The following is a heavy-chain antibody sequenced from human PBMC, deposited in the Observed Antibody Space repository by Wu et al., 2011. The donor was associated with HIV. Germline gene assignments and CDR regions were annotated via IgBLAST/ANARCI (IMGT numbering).Heavy chain of an antibody. CDR2: IIPIFGTA. Sequence: QVRLVQSGAEVKKPGSSVKVSCKASGGTFSSYAISWVRQAPGQGLEWMGGIIPIFGTAKYAQKFRGRVTITTDESTNTAYMALSSLRSEDTAVHYCARVRRGLEAGEDAFDFWGQGTMVTVSS. CDR1: GGTFSSYA. J-gene: IGHJ3*01. CDR3: ARVRRGLEAGEDAFDF. D-gene: IGHD3/OR15-3a*01. V-gene: IGHV1-69*05.